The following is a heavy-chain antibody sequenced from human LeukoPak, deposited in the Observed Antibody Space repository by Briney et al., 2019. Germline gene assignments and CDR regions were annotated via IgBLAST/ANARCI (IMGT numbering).Heavy chain of an antibody. J-gene: IGHJ2*01. Sequence: GSLRLSCAASGFTFSSYAMSWVRQAPGKGLEWVSAISGSGDSTYYGDSVKGRFTISRDSSKNTLFLQMNSLRAEDTATYYCAKDRTVGASYWYFDLWGRGTLVTVSS. CDR2: ISGSGDST. V-gene: IGHV3-23*01. CDR1: GFTFSSYA. CDR3: AKDRTVGASYWYFDL. D-gene: IGHD1-26*01.